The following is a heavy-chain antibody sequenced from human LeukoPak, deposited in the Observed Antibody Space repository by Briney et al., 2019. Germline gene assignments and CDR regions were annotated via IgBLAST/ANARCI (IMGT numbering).Heavy chain of an antibody. J-gene: IGHJ4*02. CDR3: ARVQSGSYDFDY. CDR1: GFTFSSYW. CDR2: INSDGSDT. V-gene: IGHV3-74*01. D-gene: IGHD1-26*01. Sequence: GGSLRLSCAASGFTFSSYWMHWVRQAPGKELVWVSRINSDGSDTTYADSVKGRFTISRDNSKNTLYLQMNSLRAEDTAVYYCARVQSGSYDFDYWGQGTLVTVSS.